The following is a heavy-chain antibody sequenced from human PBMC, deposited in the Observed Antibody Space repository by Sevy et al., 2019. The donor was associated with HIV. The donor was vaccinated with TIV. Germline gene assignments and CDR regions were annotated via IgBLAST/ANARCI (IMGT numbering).Heavy chain of an antibody. CDR1: GFTFSSYA. CDR3: ARGTPPYYYYYGMDV. Sequence: GGSLRLSCAASGFTFSSYAMHWVRQAPGKGLEWVAVISYDGSNKYYADSVKGRFTISRYNSMNTLYLQMNSLRAEDTAVYYCARGTPPYYYYYGMDVWGQGTTVTVSS. D-gene: IGHD2-15*01. J-gene: IGHJ6*02. CDR2: ISYDGSNK. V-gene: IGHV3-30-3*01.